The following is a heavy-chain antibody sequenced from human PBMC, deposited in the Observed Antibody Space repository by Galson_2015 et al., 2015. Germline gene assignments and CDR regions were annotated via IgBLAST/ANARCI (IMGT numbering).Heavy chain of an antibody. Sequence: LRLSCAVSGFTIGSNYMTWVRQAPGKGLECVSVIYSGGATSYADSVKGRFTISKDSPQNTVYLHMKSLRTEDTAIYYCAKIGYTNYQIQFWGQGSLVTVSS. V-gene: IGHV3-53*01. CDR3: AKIGYTNYQIQF. CDR1: GFTIGSNY. J-gene: IGHJ4*02. CDR2: IYSGGAT. D-gene: IGHD4-11*01.